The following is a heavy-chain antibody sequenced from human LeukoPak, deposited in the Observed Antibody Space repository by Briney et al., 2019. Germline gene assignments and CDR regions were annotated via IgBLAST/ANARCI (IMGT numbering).Heavy chain of an antibody. CDR1: GGSISSNNYY. J-gene: IGHJ4*02. CDR3: ARALAISGSPFDY. D-gene: IGHD3-10*01. V-gene: IGHV4-39*07. Sequence: PSETLSLTCTVSGGSISSNNYYWGWIRQPPGKGLEWIGSFYYSGRTYYNPSLESRVTISGDTSKNQFSLKLSSVTAADTAVYYCARALAISGSPFDYWGQGTLVTVSS. CDR2: FYYSGRT.